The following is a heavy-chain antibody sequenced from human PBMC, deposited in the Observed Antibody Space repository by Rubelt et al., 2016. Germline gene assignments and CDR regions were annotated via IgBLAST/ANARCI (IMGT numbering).Heavy chain of an antibody. CDR3: ARGYFDSTGDVDY. Sequence: QVQLVQSGAEVKKPGASVKVSCKASGSTFTSYGISWVRQAPGQGLEWMGWINTYNDKTNYPQKCQGRVSMTTDSSTNTAYMELRSLRSDDTAVYYCARGYFDSTGDVDYWGQGTLVTVSS. J-gene: IGHJ4*02. CDR1: GSTFTSYG. V-gene: IGHV1-18*01. CDR2: INTYNDKT. D-gene: IGHD3-22*01.